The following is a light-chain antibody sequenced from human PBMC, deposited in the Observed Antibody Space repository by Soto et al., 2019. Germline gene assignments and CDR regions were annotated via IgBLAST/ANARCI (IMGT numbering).Light chain of an antibody. CDR2: GAS. CDR3: QQYNNWPPN. J-gene: IGKJ5*01. Sequence: EIVMTQSPATLSVSPGERGTLSCRASQSVSNNLAWYQQKPGQAPRLLIYGASTRATGIPARFSGTGSGTEFTLTVSSLQSEDIAVYFCQQYNNWPPNFGQGTRLEIK. CDR1: QSVSNN. V-gene: IGKV3-15*01.